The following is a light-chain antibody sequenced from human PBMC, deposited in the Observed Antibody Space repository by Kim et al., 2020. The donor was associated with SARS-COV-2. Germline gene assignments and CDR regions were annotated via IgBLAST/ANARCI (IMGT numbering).Light chain of an antibody. CDR1: QSLLHSNGYNY. J-gene: IGKJ2*01. Sequence: EPASISCRSSQSLLHSNGYNYLDWYLQKSGQSPQLLIYLGSNRASGVPDRFSGSGSGTDFTLKISRVEAEDVGVYYCMQALQTPYTFGQGTKLEI. CDR3: MQALQTPYT. V-gene: IGKV2-28*01. CDR2: LGS.